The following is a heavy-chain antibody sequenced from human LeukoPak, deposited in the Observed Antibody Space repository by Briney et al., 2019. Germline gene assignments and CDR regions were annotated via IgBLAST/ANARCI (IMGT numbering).Heavy chain of an antibody. V-gene: IGHV3-30*02. CDR1: GFTFSSYG. Sequence: GGSLRLSCAASGFTFSSYGMHWVSQAPGKGLEWVAFIRYDGSNKYYADSVKGRFTISRDNSKNTLYLQMNSLRAEDTAVYSCAKLRTYYYDSSGYYNDHWGQGTLVTVSS. CDR2: IRYDGSNK. J-gene: IGHJ4*02. CDR3: AKLRTYYYDSSGYYNDH. D-gene: IGHD3-22*01.